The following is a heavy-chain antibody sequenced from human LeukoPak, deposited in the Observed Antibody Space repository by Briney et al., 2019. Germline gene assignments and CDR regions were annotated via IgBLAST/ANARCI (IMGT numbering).Heavy chain of an antibody. Sequence: GGSLRLSCAASGFTFSSYAMHWVRQAPSKGLEWVAVISYDGSNKYYADSVKGRFTISRDNSKNTLYLQMNSLRAEDTAVYYCARDRQWLFTDYWGQGTLVTVSS. CDR3: ARDRQWLFTDY. J-gene: IGHJ4*02. D-gene: IGHD6-19*01. CDR2: ISYDGSNK. CDR1: GFTFSSYA. V-gene: IGHV3-30-3*01.